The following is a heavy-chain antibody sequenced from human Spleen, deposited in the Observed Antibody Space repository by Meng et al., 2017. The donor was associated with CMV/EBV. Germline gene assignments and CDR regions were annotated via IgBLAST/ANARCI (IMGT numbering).Heavy chain of an antibody. CDR1: GYTFTNYY. D-gene: IGHD3-10*02. CDR3: GREEVVLFVEPSGNIDY. Sequence: ASVKVSCKASGYTFTNYYIHWVRQAPGQGLEWMGWINPDSGGTLYAQKFQGRVTMTRDTSITTAYMELRSLRSDDTAVYYCGREEVVLFVEPSGNIDYWGQGTLVTVSS. J-gene: IGHJ4*02. CDR2: INPDSGGT. V-gene: IGHV1-2*02.